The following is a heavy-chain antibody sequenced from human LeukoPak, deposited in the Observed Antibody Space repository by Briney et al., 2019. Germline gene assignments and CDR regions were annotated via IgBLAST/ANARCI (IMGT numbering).Heavy chain of an antibody. J-gene: IGHJ6*04. D-gene: IGHD3-10*01. V-gene: IGHV4-39*07. Sequence: SETLSLTCTVSGGSLSSSSYYWGWIRQPPGKGQEWIGSNYYSWSTYYNPSLKSRVTISVDTSKNQFSLKLSSVTAADTAVYYCAREARARDVWGKGTTVTVSS. CDR2: NYYSWST. CDR3: AREARARDV. CDR1: GGSLSSSSYY.